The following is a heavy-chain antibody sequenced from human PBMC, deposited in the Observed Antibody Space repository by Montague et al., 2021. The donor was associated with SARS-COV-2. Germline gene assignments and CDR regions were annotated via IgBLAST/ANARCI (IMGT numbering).Heavy chain of an antibody. CDR2: IHYSGST. Sequence: SETLSLTCTVSGDSISSSSYYWCWIRQPPGKVLEWIGSIHYSGSTYYNSLLKSRANTSVDTSKNQFSLQLSFVTAADTAVYYCASLGDILTGYYIWFDPWGQGTQVTVSS. CDR3: ASLGDILTGYYIWFDP. CDR1: GDSISSSSYY. V-gene: IGHV4-39*01. D-gene: IGHD3-9*01. J-gene: IGHJ5*02.